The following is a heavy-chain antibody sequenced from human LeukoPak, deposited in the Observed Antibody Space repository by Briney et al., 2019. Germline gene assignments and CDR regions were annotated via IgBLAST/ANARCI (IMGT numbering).Heavy chain of an antibody. CDR1: GYTFTSYY. V-gene: IGHV1-46*01. Sequence: GASVKVSCKASGYTFTSYYMHWVRRAPGQGVGWMGIINPSGGSINYAQKFQGRVSMTRDTSTSTVYMELSSLRSEDTAVYYCARSINPHYFDYWGQGTLVTVSS. CDR2: INPSGGSI. J-gene: IGHJ4*02. CDR3: ARSINPHYFDY.